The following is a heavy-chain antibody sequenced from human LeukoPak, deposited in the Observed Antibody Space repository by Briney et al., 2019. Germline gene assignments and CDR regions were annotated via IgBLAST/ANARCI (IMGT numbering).Heavy chain of an antibody. Sequence: GGSLRLSCAASGFTFSSYWMPWVRQAPGKGLVWVSRINSDGSSTNYADSVKGRFTISRDNSKNTLYLQMNSLRAEDTAVYYCARRAGGYSHPYDYWGQGILVTVSS. CDR2: INSDGSST. D-gene: IGHD4-23*01. CDR1: GFTFSSYW. CDR3: ARRAGGYSHPYDY. V-gene: IGHV3-74*01. J-gene: IGHJ4*02.